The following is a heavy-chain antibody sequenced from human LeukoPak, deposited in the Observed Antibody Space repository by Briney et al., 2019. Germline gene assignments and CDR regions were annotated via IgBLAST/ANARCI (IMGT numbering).Heavy chain of an antibody. CDR3: ARAGRYYYGSGSYPDY. CDR2: INHSGST. J-gene: IGHJ4*02. V-gene: IGHV4-34*01. CDR1: GGSFSGYY. D-gene: IGHD3-10*01. Sequence: PSETLSLTCAVYGGSFSGYYWSWIRQPPGKGLEWIGEINHSGSTNYNPSLKSRVTISVDTSKNQFSLKLSSVTAADTAVYYCARAGRYYYGSGSYPDYWGQGTLVTVSS.